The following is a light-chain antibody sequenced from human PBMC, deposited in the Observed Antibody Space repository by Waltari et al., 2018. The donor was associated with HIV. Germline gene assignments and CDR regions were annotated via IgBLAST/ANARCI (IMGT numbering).Light chain of an antibody. J-gene: IGLJ2*01. Sequence: QSALTQPASVSGSPGQSITISCTGTSSDVGSYNLVSWYQQHPGKAPKLMVYEGTKRPSGVSNRFSGSKSGNTASLTVSGLQAEDEADYYCCSYAVSTTVLFSGGTKLTVL. CDR2: EGT. CDR3: CSYAVSTTVL. V-gene: IGLV2-23*01. CDR1: SSDVGSYNL.